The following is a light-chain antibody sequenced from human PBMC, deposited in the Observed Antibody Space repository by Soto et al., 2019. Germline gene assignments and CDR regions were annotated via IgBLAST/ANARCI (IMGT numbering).Light chain of an antibody. CDR3: SSYTSSSTPWV. Sequence: QSALTQPASVSGSPGQSITISCTGTSSDVGSYTLVSWYQQNPGKAPKLIIYEVSNRPSGVSNRFSGSKSGNTAPLTISGLQAEDEADYYCSSYTSSSTPWVFGGGTKLTVL. J-gene: IGLJ3*02. V-gene: IGLV2-14*02. CDR2: EVS. CDR1: SSDVGSYTL.